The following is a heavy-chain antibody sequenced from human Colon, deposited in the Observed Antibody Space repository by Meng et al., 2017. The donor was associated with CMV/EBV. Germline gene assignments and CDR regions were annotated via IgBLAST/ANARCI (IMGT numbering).Heavy chain of an antibody. CDR2: SYADGST. V-gene: IGHV3-66*02. CDR3: ARQVRNDGRFDH. CDR1: GLNIRTKY. J-gene: IGHJ4*02. Sequence: GGSLRLSCEVSGLNIRTKYMSWVRQAPGKRLEWVAVSYADGSTNYADFARGRFTISRDSSKNTVYLQMSSVRIDDTAVYYCARQVRNDGRFDHWGQGTLVTVSS.